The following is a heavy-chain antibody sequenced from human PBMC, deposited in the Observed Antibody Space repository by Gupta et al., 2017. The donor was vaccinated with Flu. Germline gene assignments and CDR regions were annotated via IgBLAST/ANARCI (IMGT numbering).Heavy chain of an antibody. Sequence: IRHPSNISTEWIASIYYSGNTFYHPSLKSRVSIAVDTSTNQFSLKLTSVTAADTAVSYCSSLTPPLKFDYWGHAILVTVS. CDR2: IYYSGNT. D-gene: IGHD2-15*01. V-gene: IGHV4-30-4*01. CDR3: SSLTPPLKFDY. J-gene: IGHJ4*01.